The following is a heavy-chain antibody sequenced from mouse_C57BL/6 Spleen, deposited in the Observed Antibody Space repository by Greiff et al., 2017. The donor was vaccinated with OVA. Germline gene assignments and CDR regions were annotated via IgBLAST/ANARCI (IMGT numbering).Heavy chain of an antibody. CDR2: INPYNGGT. J-gene: IGHJ4*01. Sequence: VQLQQSGPVLVKPGASVKMSCKASGYTFTDYYMNWVKQSHGKSLEWIGVINPYNGGTSYNQKFKGKATLTVDKSSSTAYMELNSLTSEDSAVYCCARRGDPTADAMDYWGQGTSVTVSS. CDR3: ARRGDPTADAMDY. CDR1: GYTFTDYY. D-gene: IGHD1-2*01. V-gene: IGHV1-19*01.